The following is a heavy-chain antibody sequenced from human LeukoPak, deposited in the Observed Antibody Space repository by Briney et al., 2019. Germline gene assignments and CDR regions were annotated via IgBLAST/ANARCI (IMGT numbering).Heavy chain of an antibody. CDR1: GGSISSSNW. CDR2: IYHSGST. J-gene: IGHJ6*03. CDR3: ARPSPDCSSTSCYLDV. Sequence: SETLSLTCAVSGGSISSSNWWSWVRQPPGKGLEWIGEIYHSGSTNYNPSLKSRVTISVDKSKNQFSLKLSSVTAADTAVYYCARPSPDCSSTSCYLDVWGKGTTVTVSS. D-gene: IGHD2-2*01. V-gene: IGHV4-4*02.